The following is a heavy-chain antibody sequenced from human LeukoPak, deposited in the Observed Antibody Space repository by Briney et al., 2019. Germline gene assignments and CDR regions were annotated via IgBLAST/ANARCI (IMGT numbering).Heavy chain of an antibody. J-gene: IGHJ3*02. CDR2: ISSSSSTI. CDR1: GFTFSSYS. V-gene: IGHV3-48*01. CDR3: ARDKDYDFWSGYRECAFDI. D-gene: IGHD3-3*01. Sequence: GGSLRLSCAASGFTFSSYSMNWVRQAPGKGLEWVSYISSSSSTIYYADSVKGRFTISRDNAKNSLYLQMNSLRAEDTAVYYCARDKDYDFWSGYRECAFDIWGQGTMVTVSS.